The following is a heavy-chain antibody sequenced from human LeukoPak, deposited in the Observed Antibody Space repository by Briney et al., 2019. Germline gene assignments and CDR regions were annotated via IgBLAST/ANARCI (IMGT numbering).Heavy chain of an antibody. Sequence: SETLSLTCTVSADSISSRYCSWIRQPPGKGLEWIGYIHYSGTTNYNPSLKSRGTISVDKSKKQCSLKLKSVTAADTAVYYCANLHYVSSGSNFDYWGQGTLVTVSS. J-gene: IGHJ4*02. V-gene: IGHV4-59*11. CDR3: ANLHYVSSGSNFDY. D-gene: IGHD3-22*01. CDR1: ADSISSRY. CDR2: IHYSGTT.